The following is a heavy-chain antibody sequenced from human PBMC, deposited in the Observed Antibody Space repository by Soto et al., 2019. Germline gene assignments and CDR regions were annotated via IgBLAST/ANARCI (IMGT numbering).Heavy chain of an antibody. CDR1: GGSISIYY. CDR3: ARAYTAMVDFDY. D-gene: IGHD5-18*01. V-gene: IGHV4-59*01. CDR2: IYYSGST. J-gene: IGHJ4*02. Sequence: PSETLSLTCTVSGGSISIYYWSWIRQPPRKGLEWIGCIYYSGSTNYNPSPKSRVTISLDTSKKQFSLKLSSVTAADTAVYYCARAYTAMVDFDYWGQGTLVSVYS.